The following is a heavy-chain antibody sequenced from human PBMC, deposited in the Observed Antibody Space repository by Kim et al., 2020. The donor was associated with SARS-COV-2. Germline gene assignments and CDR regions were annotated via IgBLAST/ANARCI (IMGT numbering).Heavy chain of an antibody. V-gene: IGHV1-69*13. J-gene: IGHJ4*02. CDR1: GGTFSSYA. D-gene: IGHD2-15*01. Sequence: SVKVSCKASGGTFSSYAISWVRPAPGQGLEWMGGIIPIFGTANYAQKFQGRVTITADESTSTAYMELSSLRSEDTAVYYCARDGGSSRHSGDYWGQGTLVTVSS. CDR3: ARDGGSSRHSGDY. CDR2: IIPIFGTA.